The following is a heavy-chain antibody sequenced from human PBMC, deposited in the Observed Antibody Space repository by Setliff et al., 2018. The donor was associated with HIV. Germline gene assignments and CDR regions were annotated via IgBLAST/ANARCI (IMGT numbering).Heavy chain of an antibody. J-gene: IGHJ6*02. CDR3: SRSGVPPYYYYGMDV. CDR2: INSYNGNT. D-gene: IGHD3-10*01. Sequence: GASVKVSCKASGYTFTTYGVNWVRQAPGQGLEWMGWINSYNGNTKFAQKFQGRVNMTTDTSTTTAFMELRSLKADDTGIYYCSRSGVPPYYYYGMDVWGQGTTVTVSS. V-gene: IGHV1-18*04. CDR1: GYTFTTYG.